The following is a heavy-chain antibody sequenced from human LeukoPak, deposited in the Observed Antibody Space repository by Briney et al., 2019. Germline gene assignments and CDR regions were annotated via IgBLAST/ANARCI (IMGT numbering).Heavy chain of an antibody. CDR3: ARGGSSDWYSPYYFDY. J-gene: IGHJ4*02. V-gene: IGHV4-59*01. Sequence: SETLSLTCTISGGSISSYYWTWIRQPPGKGLEWIGYIYYSGSTNYNPSLKSRVTISVDTSKNQFSLKLSSVTAADTAVYYCARGGSSDWYSPYYFDYWGQGTLVTISS. CDR2: IYYSGST. D-gene: IGHD6-19*01. CDR1: GGSISSYY.